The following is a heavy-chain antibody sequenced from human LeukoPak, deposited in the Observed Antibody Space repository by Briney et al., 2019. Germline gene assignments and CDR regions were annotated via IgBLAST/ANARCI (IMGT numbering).Heavy chain of an antibody. J-gene: IGHJ6*02. CDR2: IYYGGST. CDR1: GGSISNSRYY. CDR3: ARDFLPSMVRGANQHYGMDV. D-gene: IGHD3-10*01. Sequence: PSETLSLTCTVSGGSISNSRYYWGWIRQPPGKGLEWIGYIYYGGSTNYNPSLKSRVTISVDTSKNQFPLKLSSVTAADTAVYYCARDFLPSMVRGANQHYGMDVWGQGTTVTVSS. V-gene: IGHV4-61*01.